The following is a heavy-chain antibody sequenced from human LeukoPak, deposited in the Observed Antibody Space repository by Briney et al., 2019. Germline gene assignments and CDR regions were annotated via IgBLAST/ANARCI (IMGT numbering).Heavy chain of an antibody. CDR1: GFTSSSYA. D-gene: IGHD6-13*01. CDR2: VSGSGDRM. Sequence: GGSLRLSCAASGFTSSSYALNWVRQAPGKGLEWVATVSGSGDRMYHADSVKGRFTISRDNSKNTIYLQMNSLRAEDTALYYCAKAAAAPGFDFWGQGTLVAVSS. CDR3: AKAAAAPGFDF. V-gene: IGHV3-23*01. J-gene: IGHJ4*02.